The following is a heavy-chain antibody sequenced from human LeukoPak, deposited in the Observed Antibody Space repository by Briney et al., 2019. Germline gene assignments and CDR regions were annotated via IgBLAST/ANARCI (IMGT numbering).Heavy chain of an antibody. J-gene: IGHJ4*02. CDR2: IKQDGSEK. V-gene: IGHV3-7*01. CDR3: AKVKDTAFDY. D-gene: IGHD5-18*01. Sequence: GGSPRLSCAASGFTFSSYWMNWVRQAPGKGLEWVANIKQDGSEKYYVDSVKGRFTISRDNAKNSLYLQMNSLRAEDTAVYYCAKVKDTAFDYWGQGTLVTVSS. CDR1: GFTFSSYW.